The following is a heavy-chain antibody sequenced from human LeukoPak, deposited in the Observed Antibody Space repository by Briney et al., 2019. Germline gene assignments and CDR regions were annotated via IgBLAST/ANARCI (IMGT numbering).Heavy chain of an antibody. V-gene: IGHV5-51*01. CDR2: IYPGDSDT. D-gene: IGHD6-13*01. J-gene: IGHJ4*02. CDR3: ARREDYSSSGSLDY. Sequence: GESLKISCKGSGYSFTTYWIGWVRQMPGKGLEWMGIIYPGDSDTRYSPSFRGQVTISADKSITTAYLQWSSLKASDTAMYYCARREDYSSSGSLDYWGQGTLVTVSS. CDR1: GYSFTTYW.